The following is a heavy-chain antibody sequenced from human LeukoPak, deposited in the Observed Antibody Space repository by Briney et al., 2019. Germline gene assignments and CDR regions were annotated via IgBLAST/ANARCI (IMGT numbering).Heavy chain of an antibody. J-gene: IGHJ4*02. V-gene: IGHV1-2*02. CDR3: AIGSKEPYYFDY. D-gene: IGHD1-14*01. CDR2: MHPNSGDT. Sequence: ASVKVSCKASGYTFTGYYIHWVRQAPGQGLEWMTWMHPNSGDTNYAQKFQGRVTMTRDTSISTAYMELSRLRSDDTAVYYCAIGSKEPYYFDYWGQGTLVTVSS. CDR1: GYTFTGYY.